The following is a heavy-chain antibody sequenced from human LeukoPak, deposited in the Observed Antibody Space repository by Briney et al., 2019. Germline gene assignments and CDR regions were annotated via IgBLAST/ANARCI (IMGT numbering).Heavy chain of an antibody. D-gene: IGHD3-22*01. J-gene: IGHJ4*02. V-gene: IGHV3-23*01. Sequence: GGSLRLSCAASGFTFSSYAMSWVRQAPGKGLEWVSAISGSGGSTYYADSAKGRFTISRDNSKNTLYLQMNSLRAEDTAVYYCAKIQNYYDSSGYYRYWGQGTLVTVSS. CDR1: GFTFSSYA. CDR2: ISGSGGST. CDR3: AKIQNYYDSSGYYRY.